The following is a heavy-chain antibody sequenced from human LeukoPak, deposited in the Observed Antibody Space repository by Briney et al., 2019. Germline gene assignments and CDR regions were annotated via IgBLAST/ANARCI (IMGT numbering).Heavy chain of an antibody. CDR3: ASSGALLWPRSDP. CDR1: GFTFSSYS. V-gene: IGHV3-21*04. D-gene: IGHD3-10*01. J-gene: IGHJ5*02. CDR2: ISSSSSYI. Sequence: PGGSLRLSCAASGFTFSSYSMNWVRQAPGKGLEWVSSISSSSSYIYYADSVKGRFTISRDNSKNTLYLQMNSLRAEDTAVYYCASSGALLWPRSDPWGQGTLVTVSS.